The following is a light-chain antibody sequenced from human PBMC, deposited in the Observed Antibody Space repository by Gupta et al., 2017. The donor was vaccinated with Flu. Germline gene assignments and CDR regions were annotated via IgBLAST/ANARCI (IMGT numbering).Light chain of an antibody. CDR2: EAS. V-gene: IGKV3-11*01. CDR3: QKRSNWPPYT. Sequence: EIVLTQSPATRSLSPGERDTLSCRASQSVSTYLAWYQQKPGQTPRLLIYEASNRATGIPARFSGSGSGTDFTLTISSLEPEDFAVYYCQKRSNWPPYTFGQGTRLEIK. J-gene: IGKJ2*01. CDR1: QSVSTY.